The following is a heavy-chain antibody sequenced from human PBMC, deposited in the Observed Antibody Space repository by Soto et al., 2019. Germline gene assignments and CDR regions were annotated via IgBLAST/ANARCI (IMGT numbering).Heavy chain of an antibody. Sequence: SVKVSCKASGGTFSSYAISWVRQAPGQGLEWMGGIIPIFGTANYAQKFQGRVTITADESTSTAYMELSSLRSEDTAVYYCASPTGYYDYYHGMDVWGQGTTVTVSS. CDR1: GGTFSSYA. CDR3: ASPTGYYDYYHGMDV. CDR2: IIPIFGTA. V-gene: IGHV1-69*13. J-gene: IGHJ6*02. D-gene: IGHD4-17*01.